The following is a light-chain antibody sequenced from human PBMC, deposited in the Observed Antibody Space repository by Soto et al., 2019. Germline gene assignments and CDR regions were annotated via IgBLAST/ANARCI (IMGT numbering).Light chain of an antibody. J-gene: IGLJ1*01. V-gene: IGLV2-8*01. CDR2: EVS. Sequence: QCVLTQPPSASASPGQSVTISCTGNTSDVGGYNYVSWYQQHPGKAPKLMIYEVSKRPSGVPDRFSGSKSGNTASLTVSGLQAEDEADYYCSSYAGSNTYVFGTGTKVT. CDR1: TSDVGGYNY. CDR3: SSYAGSNTYV.